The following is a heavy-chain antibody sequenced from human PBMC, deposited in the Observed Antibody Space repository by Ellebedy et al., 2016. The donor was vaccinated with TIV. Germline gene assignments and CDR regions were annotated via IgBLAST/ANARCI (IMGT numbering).Heavy chain of an antibody. CDR3: ATDRFPYYDSSGTTGYFDC. D-gene: IGHD3-22*01. CDR1: GYSFTGYY. CDR2: INPDRGDT. V-gene: IGHV1-2*02. J-gene: IGHJ4*02. Sequence: AASVKVSCKASGYSFTGYYIHWVRQAPGQGLEWMGWINPDRGDTKYPQSFQVRVSMTRETSSSTTYMELRGLTSEDTAIYYCATDRFPYYDSSGTTGYFDCWGQGTLVTVSS.